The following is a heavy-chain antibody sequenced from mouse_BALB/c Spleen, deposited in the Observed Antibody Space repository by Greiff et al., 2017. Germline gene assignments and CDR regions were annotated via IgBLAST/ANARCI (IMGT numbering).Heavy chain of an antibody. Sequence: EVKLVESGPGLVKPSQSLSLTCTVTGYSITSDYAWNWIRQFPGNKLEWMGYISYSGSTSYNPSLKSRISITRDTSKNQFFLQLNSVTTEDTATYYCASEIYDGYSWYFDVWGAGTTVTVSS. CDR2: ISYSGST. CDR3: ASEIYDGYSWYFDV. J-gene: IGHJ1*01. V-gene: IGHV3-2*02. CDR1: GYSITSDYA. D-gene: IGHD2-3*01.